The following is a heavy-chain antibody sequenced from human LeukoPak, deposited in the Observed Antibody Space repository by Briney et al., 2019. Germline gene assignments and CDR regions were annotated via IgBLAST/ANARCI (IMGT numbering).Heavy chain of an antibody. CDR3: VKEYHSRGFGAYFDY. Sequence: PGGSLRLSCAASGFNFNNYWMSWLRQAPGKGLEWVAVISSDGSIKVYADSVKGRFTLSRDNSINTVDLQMNSLRAEDTAVYYCVKEYHSRGFGAYFDYWGQGTLVTVSS. CDR1: GFNFNNYW. D-gene: IGHD3-3*01. CDR2: ISSDGSIK. V-gene: IGHV3-30*18. J-gene: IGHJ4*02.